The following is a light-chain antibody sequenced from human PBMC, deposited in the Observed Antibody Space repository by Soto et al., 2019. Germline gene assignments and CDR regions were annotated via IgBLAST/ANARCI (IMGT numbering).Light chain of an antibody. Sequence: QSALTPPASVSGSPGQSITVSCTGTSSDVGSYNHVSWFQQHPGKAPKLMIYEVSNRPSGVPDRFSGSKSGNTASLTVSGLQAEDEADYYCSSYTTTTTLWVFGGGTKLTVL. CDR3: SSYTTTTTLWV. J-gene: IGLJ3*02. CDR2: EVS. V-gene: IGLV2-14*01. CDR1: SSDVGSYNH.